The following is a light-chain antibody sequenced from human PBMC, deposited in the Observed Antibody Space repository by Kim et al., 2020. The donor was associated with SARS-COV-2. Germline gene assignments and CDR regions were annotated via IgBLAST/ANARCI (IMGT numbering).Light chain of an antibody. Sequence: SYELTQPPSVSVSSGQTASITCSGDKLGNKFVSWYQQKPGQSPVLVIYQDSRRPSGIPERFSGSNSGNTAALTIGGTLTMDEADYYCQAWDSTGVFGGGT. J-gene: IGLJ3*02. CDR2: QDS. V-gene: IGLV3-1*01. CDR1: KLGNKF. CDR3: QAWDSTGV.